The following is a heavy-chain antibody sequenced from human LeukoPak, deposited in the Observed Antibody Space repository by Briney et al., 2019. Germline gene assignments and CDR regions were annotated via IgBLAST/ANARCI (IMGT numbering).Heavy chain of an antibody. J-gene: IGHJ4*02. V-gene: IGHV3-23*01. CDR3: ARDFNWAFDF. D-gene: IGHD1-1*01. CDR1: GFTFSSYA. CDR2: ISGSGDST. Sequence: GGSLRLSCAASGFTFSSYAMSWVRQAPGKGLEWVSGISGSGDSTNYADSVKGRFTISRDNSKNTLYLQMNSLRAEDSAVYYCARDFNWAFDFWGQGILVTVSS.